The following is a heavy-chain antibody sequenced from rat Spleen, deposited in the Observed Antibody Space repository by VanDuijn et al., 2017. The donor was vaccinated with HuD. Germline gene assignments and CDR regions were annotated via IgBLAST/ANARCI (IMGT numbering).Heavy chain of an antibody. J-gene: IGHJ3*01. D-gene: IGHD1-11*01. CDR3: ARSYGGYTQHWFPY. V-gene: IGHV2-1*01. CDR1: GFSLTNYN. Sequence: QVQLKESGPGLVQSSQTLSLTCTVVGFSLTNYNVHWVRQPPGKGLEWMGGIWGDGSTNYNSALKSRLSISRYTSKRQLFLKMSSLQTDDTGICFCARSYGGYTQHWFPYWGQGTLVTVSS. CDR2: IWGDGST.